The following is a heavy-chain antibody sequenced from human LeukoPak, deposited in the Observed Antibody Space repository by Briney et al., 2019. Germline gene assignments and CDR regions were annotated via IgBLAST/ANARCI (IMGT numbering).Heavy chain of an antibody. CDR3: ARGYGSGSYYNSYYFDY. CDR2: IGAYNGNT. Sequence: GASVKVSCKASGYTFTSYGISWVRQAPGQGLEWMGWIGAYNGNTNYAQKLQGRVTMTTDTSTSTAYMELRSLRSDDTAVYYCARGYGSGSYYNSYYFDYWGQGTLVTVSS. V-gene: IGHV1-18*04. D-gene: IGHD3-10*01. CDR1: GYTFTSYG. J-gene: IGHJ4*02.